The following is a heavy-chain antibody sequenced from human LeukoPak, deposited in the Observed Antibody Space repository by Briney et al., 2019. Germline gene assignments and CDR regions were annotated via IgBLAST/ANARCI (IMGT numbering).Heavy chain of an antibody. CDR2: ISSSGSTR. Sequence: PGGSLRLSCAASGFTFSSYSMNWVRQAPGKGLEWVSYISSSGSTRNYADSVKGRFTISRDNAKNSLYLQMNSLRADDTAVYYCARDGAAAGTDFDYWGQGTLVTVSS. CDR3: ARDGAAAGTDFDY. J-gene: IGHJ4*02. V-gene: IGHV3-48*04. CDR1: GFTFSSYS. D-gene: IGHD6-13*01.